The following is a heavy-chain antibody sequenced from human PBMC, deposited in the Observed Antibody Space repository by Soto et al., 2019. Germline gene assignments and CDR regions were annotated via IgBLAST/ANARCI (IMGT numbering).Heavy chain of an antibody. V-gene: IGHV3-30*18. D-gene: IGHD4-17*01. J-gene: IGHJ4*02. Sequence: QVQLVESGGGVVQPGRSLRLSCAASGFTFSSYGMHWVRQAPGKGLEWVAVISYDGSNKYYADSVKGRFTISRDNSKNTLYLQMNSLRAEDTAVYYCAKNIGTNDYGDYFDYWGQGTLVTVSS. CDR2: ISYDGSNK. CDR3: AKNIGTNDYGDYFDY. CDR1: GFTFSSYG.